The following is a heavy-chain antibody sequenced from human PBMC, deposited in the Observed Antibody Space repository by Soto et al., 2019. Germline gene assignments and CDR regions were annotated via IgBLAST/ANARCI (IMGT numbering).Heavy chain of an antibody. Sequence: SETLSLTCTVSGGSISSGDYYWSWIRQPPGKGLEWIGYIYYSGSTYYNPSLKSRVTISVDTSKNQFSLKLSSVTAADTAVYYCARAWEITMVRGVIITSRWFDPWGQGTLVTVSS. CDR1: GGSISSGDYY. CDR3: ARAWEITMVRGVIITSRWFDP. D-gene: IGHD3-10*01. V-gene: IGHV4-30-4*01. CDR2: IYYSGST. J-gene: IGHJ5*02.